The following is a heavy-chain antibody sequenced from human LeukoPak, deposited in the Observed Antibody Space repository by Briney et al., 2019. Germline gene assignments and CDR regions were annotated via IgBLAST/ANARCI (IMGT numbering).Heavy chain of an antibody. Sequence: GXSLRLSCAASGFTFDDYGMSWVRQAPGKGLEWVSGINWNGGSTVYADSVKGRFTISRDNAENSLYLQMNSLRAEDTALYYCARGRGSYYRAYYYYYYMDVWGKGTTVTVSS. J-gene: IGHJ6*03. CDR2: INWNGGST. CDR1: GFTFDDYG. D-gene: IGHD1-26*01. V-gene: IGHV3-20*04. CDR3: ARGRGSYYRAYYYYYYMDV.